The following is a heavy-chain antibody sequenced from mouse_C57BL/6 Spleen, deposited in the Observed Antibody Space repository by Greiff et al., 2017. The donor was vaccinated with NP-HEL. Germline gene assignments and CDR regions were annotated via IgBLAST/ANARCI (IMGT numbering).Heavy chain of an antibody. Sequence: QVTLKESGPGILQSSQTLSLTCSFSGFSLSTSGMGVSWIRQPSGKGLEWLAHIYWDDDKRYNPSLKRRLTLSKATSRNQVFLNITSVDTADTATYYGARRGKYYGSEDYYAMDYWGQGTSVTVSS. CDR1: GFSLSTSGMG. CDR2: IYWDDDK. J-gene: IGHJ4*01. D-gene: IGHD1-1*01. V-gene: IGHV8-12*01. CDR3: ARRGKYYGSEDYYAMDY.